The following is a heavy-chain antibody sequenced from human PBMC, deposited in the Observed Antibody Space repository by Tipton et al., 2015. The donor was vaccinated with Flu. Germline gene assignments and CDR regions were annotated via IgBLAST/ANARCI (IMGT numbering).Heavy chain of an antibody. D-gene: IGHD7-27*01. Sequence: GLVKPSQTLTLTCAISGDRVSSDSVAWNWIRQSPSRGLEWLGRTYVRSQWYTDYAGSVKSRITINLDTSKNLFSLHLNSVTPEDSAVYYCASQHWAATDYFDYWGQGILVTVSS. J-gene: IGHJ4*02. CDR3: ASQHWAATDYFDY. CDR2: TYVRSQWYT. V-gene: IGHV6-1*01. CDR1: GDRVSSDSVA.